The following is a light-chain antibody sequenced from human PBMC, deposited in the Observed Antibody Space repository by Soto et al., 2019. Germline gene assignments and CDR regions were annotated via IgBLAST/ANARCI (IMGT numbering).Light chain of an antibody. V-gene: IGKV1-5*03. CDR3: QQYTSYPLT. CDR1: HSINNR. Sequence: DIHMTQSRSSRSASLVGIVIITCRASHSINNRLAWYQQKPGKAPNLLIYEASSLESGVPSRFSGSGSGTEFTLTISSLQPEDFASFYCQQYTSYPLTFGGGTKVDIK. J-gene: IGKJ4*01. CDR2: EAS.